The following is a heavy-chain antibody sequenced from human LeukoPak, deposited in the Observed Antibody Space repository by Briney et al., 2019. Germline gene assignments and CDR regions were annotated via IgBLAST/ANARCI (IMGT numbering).Heavy chain of an antibody. Sequence: ASVKISCKTSGYRFTNFDINWVRQAPGQGLEWMGWMNPDNVNTGYAQKFQGRVSMSGDNSISPAFMVLSSLRSDDTAVYFCARGPRESSSRDYWGQGTVVSVSS. CDR3: ARGPRESSSRDY. CDR2: MNPDNVNT. D-gene: IGHD6-13*01. CDR1: GYRFTNFD. V-gene: IGHV1-8*01. J-gene: IGHJ4*02.